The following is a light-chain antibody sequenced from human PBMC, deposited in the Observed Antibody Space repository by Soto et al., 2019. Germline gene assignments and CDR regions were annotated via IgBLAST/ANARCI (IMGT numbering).Light chain of an antibody. Sequence: QSVLTQPASVSGSPGQSITISCTGTSSDVGSYNLVSWYQQHPGKAPKLMIYEGSKRPSGVSNRFSGSKSGNTASLTTSGLQAEDEADYYCCSYAGSSTPGVVFGGGTKLTVL. CDR2: EGS. CDR3: CSYAGSSTPGVV. J-gene: IGLJ2*01. CDR1: SSDVGSYNL. V-gene: IGLV2-23*01.